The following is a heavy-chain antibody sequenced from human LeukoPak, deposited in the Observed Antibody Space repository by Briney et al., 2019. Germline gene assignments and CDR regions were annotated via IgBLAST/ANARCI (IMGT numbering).Heavy chain of an antibody. V-gene: IGHV3-21*01. J-gene: IGHJ4*02. Sequence: GGSLRLSCAASGFTFSSYSMNWVRQAPGKGLECVSSISSSSSYIYYADSVKGRFTISRDNAKNSLYRQMNSMRAEDTAVYYCARDGYGDYKASSIPGYWGQGTLVTVSS. CDR1: GFTFSSYS. CDR3: ARDGYGDYKASSIPGY. CDR2: ISSSSSYI. D-gene: IGHD4-17*01.